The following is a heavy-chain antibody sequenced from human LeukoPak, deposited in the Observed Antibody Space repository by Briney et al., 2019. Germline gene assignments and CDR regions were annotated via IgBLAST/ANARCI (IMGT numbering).Heavy chain of an antibody. CDR3: GIKDGDY. J-gene: IGHJ4*02. CDR2: IYSSGST. CDR1: GASISAFH. V-gene: IGHV4-4*07. Sequence: SETLSLTCTVSGASISAFHWTWFRQPAGKGLEWIGLIYSSGSTLFNPSLKSRVAMSVDLTKNQLSLKLTSVTAAGTAMYYGGIKDGDYWGRGTLVTVSS.